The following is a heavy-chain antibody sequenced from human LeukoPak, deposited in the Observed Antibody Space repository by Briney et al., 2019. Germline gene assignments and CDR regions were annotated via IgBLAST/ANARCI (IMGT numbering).Heavy chain of an antibody. D-gene: IGHD6-19*01. CDR1: GFTFSSYW. CDR3: ARCGGWSRYYYYYMDV. V-gene: IGHV3-7*01. CDR2: IKQDGSEK. Sequence: PGGSLRLSCAASGFTFSSYWMSWVRQAPGKGLEWVANIKQDGSEKYYVDSVKGRFTISRDNAKNSLYLQMNSLRAEDTAVYYCARCGGWSRYYYYYMDVWGKGTTVTISS. J-gene: IGHJ6*03.